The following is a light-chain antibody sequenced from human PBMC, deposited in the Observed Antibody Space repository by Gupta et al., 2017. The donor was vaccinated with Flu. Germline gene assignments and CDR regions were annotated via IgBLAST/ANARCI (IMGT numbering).Light chain of an antibody. J-gene: IGKJ5*01. V-gene: IGKV3-20*01. CDR3: QQYGSSPIT. Sequence: EIVLTQSPGTLSLSPGERAILSCRASQSVSSNYLAWYHQKPGQAPRLLIYGASSRATGIPDGFSGSGSGTDFTLTISRLEPEDFAVFFCQQYGSSPITFGQGTRLEIK. CDR2: GAS. CDR1: QSVSSNY.